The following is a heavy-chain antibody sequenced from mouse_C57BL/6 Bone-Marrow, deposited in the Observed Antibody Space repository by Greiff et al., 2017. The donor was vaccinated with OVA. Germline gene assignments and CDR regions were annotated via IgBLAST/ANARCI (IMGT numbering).Heavy chain of an antibody. V-gene: IGHV1-72*01. D-gene: IGHD2-1*01. CDR2: IDPNSGGT. J-gene: IGHJ1*03. CDR3: ARGRNGNYVPYWYFDV. Sequence: QVQLKQSGAELVKPGASVKLSCKASGYTFTSYWMHWVKQRPGRGLEWIGRIDPNSGGTKYNEKFKSKATLTVDKPSSTAYMQLSSLTSEDSAVYYCARGRNGNYVPYWYFDVWGTGTTVTVSS. CDR1: GYTFTSYW.